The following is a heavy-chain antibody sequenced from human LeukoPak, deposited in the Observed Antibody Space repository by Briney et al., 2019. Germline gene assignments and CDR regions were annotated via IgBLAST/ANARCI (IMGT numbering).Heavy chain of an antibody. Sequence: GASVKVSCKASGGTFSSYAISWVRQAPGQGLEWMGRIIPIFGTANYAQKFQGRVMITADKSTSTAYMELSSLRSEDTAVYYCARDGYNSGTPNIFDYWGQGTLVTVSS. CDR2: IIPIFGTA. J-gene: IGHJ4*02. V-gene: IGHV1-69*06. D-gene: IGHD5-24*01. CDR3: ARDGYNSGTPNIFDY. CDR1: GGTFSSYA.